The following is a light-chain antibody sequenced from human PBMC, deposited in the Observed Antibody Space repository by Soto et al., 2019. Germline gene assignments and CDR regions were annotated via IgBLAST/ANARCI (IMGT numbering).Light chain of an antibody. V-gene: IGLV2-14*01. J-gene: IGLJ2*01. CDR2: DVS. Sequence: QSVLTQPASVSGSPGQAITISCTGTSSDVGGYKYVSWYRQYTGKAPELMIYDVSNRPSWVSTRFSGSKSGNTASLTISGLQAEDEADYYCSSYTSSSTLVVFGGGTKLTVL. CDR1: SSDVGGYKY. CDR3: SSYTSSSTLVV.